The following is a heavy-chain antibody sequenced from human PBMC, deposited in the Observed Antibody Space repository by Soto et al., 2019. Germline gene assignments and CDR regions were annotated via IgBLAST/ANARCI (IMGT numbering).Heavy chain of an antibody. V-gene: IGHV4-59*11. Sequence: SETLSLTCTVSGGSISSHYWSWVRQAPGKGLEWIGHIYYRGSTTYNPSLRSRSTISVDTSNNQFSLRLNSVTTADTAVYYCARDGREASGMDVWGQGTKVTVSS. J-gene: IGHJ6*02. CDR1: GGSISSHY. CDR2: IYYRGST. D-gene: IGHD1-26*01. CDR3: ARDGREASGMDV.